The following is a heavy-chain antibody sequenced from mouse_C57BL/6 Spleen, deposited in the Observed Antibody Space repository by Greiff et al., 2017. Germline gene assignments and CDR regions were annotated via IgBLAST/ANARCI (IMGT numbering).Heavy chain of an antibody. V-gene: IGHV1-53*01. CDR2: INPSNGGT. Sequence: QVQLQQPGTELVKPGASVKLSCKASGYTFTSYWMHWVKQRPGQGLEWIGNINPSNGGTNYNEKFKSKATLTVDKSSSTAYMQLSSLTFEDFAVYYWAKEDGIRDYYARANWVQGTSSPVSS. CDR1: GYTFTSYW. CDR3: AKEDGIRDYYARAN. D-gene: IGHD1-1*01. J-gene: IGHJ4*01.